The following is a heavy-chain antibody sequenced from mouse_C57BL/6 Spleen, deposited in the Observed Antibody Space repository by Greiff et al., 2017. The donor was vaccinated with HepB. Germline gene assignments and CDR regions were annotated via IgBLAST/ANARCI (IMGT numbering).Heavy chain of an antibody. CDR2: IYPGSGST. CDR3: ARHGPFYAMDY. V-gene: IGHV1-55*01. J-gene: IGHJ4*01. Sequence: QVQLQQPGAELVKPGASVKMSCKASGYTFTSYWITWVKQRPGQGLEWIGDIYPGSGSTNYNEKFKSKATLTVDTSSSTAYIQLSSLTSEDSAVYYCARHGPFYAMDYWGQGTSVTVSS. CDR1: GYTFTSYW. D-gene: IGHD3-1*01.